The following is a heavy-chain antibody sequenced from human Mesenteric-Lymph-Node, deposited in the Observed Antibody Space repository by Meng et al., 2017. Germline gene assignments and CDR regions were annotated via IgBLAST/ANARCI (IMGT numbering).Heavy chain of an antibody. J-gene: IGHJ4*02. D-gene: IGHD2-15*01. CDR1: GFTFNNYW. Sequence: GGSLRLSCAASGFTFNNYWMSWVRQAPGKGLEWVANIKKDGSEIYYVDSVKGRFTISRDNAKNSLYLQMNSLRAEDTAVYYCARGPRRIYFDYWGQGTLVTVSS. CDR3: ARGPRRIYFDY. CDR2: IKKDGSEI. V-gene: IGHV3-7*01.